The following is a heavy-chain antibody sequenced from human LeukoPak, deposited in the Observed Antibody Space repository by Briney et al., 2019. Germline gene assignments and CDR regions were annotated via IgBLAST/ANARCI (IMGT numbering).Heavy chain of an antibody. J-gene: IGHJ5*02. Sequence: SETLSLTCAVYGGSFSGYYWSWIRQPPGKGLEWIGEINHSGSTNYNPSLKSRVTISVDTSKNQFSLKLSSVTAADTAVYYCARGDDVVVPAAINWFDPWGQGTLVTVSS. D-gene: IGHD2-2*01. V-gene: IGHV4-34*01. CDR2: INHSGST. CDR1: GGSFSGYY. CDR3: ARGDDVVVPAAINWFDP.